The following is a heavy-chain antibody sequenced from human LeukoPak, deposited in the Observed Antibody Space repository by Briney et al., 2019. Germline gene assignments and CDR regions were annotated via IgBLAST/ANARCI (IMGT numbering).Heavy chain of an antibody. CDR1: GFTFSSYS. Sequence: PGGSLRLSCAASGFTFSSYSMNWVRQAPGKGLEWVSSISSSSSYIYYADSVKGRFTISRDNAKNSLYLQMNSLRAEDTAVYYCARDRGATYYYDSRLLGDYYYGMDVWGQGTTVTVSS. CDR2: ISSSSSYI. D-gene: IGHD3-22*01. CDR3: ARDRGATYYYDSRLLGDYYYGMDV. J-gene: IGHJ6*02. V-gene: IGHV3-21*01.